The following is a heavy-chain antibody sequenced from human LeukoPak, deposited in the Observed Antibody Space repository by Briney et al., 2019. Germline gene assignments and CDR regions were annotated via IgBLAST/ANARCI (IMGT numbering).Heavy chain of an antibody. CDR2: ISSSGSTI. CDR1: GFTFSDYY. CDR3: ARGSRGYDLSPFYYYYMDV. J-gene: IGHJ6*03. D-gene: IGHD5-12*01. Sequence: GGSLRLSCAASGFTFSDYYMSWIRQAPGKGLEWVSYISSSGSTIYYADSVKGRFTISRDNAKNSLYLQMNSLRAEDTAVYYCARGSRGYDLSPFYYYYMDVWGKGTTVTVSS. V-gene: IGHV3-11*01.